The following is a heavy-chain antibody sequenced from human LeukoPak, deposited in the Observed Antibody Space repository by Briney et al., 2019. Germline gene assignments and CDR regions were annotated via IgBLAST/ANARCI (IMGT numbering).Heavy chain of an antibody. CDR1: GGFISSYY. CDR2: IHYNGRT. J-gene: IGHJ4*02. V-gene: IGHV4-59*01. CDR3: ARGCGSTSCYAADY. Sequence: PTETLSLTCTVSGGFISSYYWSWLRQPPGKGLEWIGYIHYNGRTNYNPSLKSRVTISVDTSKNQFSLKLSSVTAADTAVYYCARGCGSTSCYAADYWGQGTLVTVSS. D-gene: IGHD2-2*01.